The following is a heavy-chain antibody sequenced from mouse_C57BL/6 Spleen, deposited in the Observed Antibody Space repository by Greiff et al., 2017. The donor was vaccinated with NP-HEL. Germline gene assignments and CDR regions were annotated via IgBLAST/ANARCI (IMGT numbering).Heavy chain of an antibody. CDR1: GYTFTSYW. J-gene: IGHJ1*03. V-gene: IGHV1-55*01. CDR2: IYPGSGST. Sequence: QVQLQQSGAELVKPGASVKMSCKASGYTFTSYWITWVKQRPGQGLEWIGDIYPGSGSTNYNEKFKSKATLTVDTSSSTAYMQLSSLTSEDSAVYYCARRLLQGWYFDVWGTGTTVTVSS. D-gene: IGHD2-14*01. CDR3: ARRLLQGWYFDV.